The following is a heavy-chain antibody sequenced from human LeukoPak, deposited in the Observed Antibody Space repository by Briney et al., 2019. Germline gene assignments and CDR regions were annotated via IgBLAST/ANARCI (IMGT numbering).Heavy chain of an antibody. CDR1: GGSISSYY. J-gene: IGHJ5*02. CDR2: IYYSGST. V-gene: IGHV4-59*01. D-gene: IGHD3-3*01. CDR3: ARVDYDFWSGYPNWFDP. Sequence: PSETLSLTCTVSGGSISSYYWSWIRQPPGNGLEWIGYIYYSGSTNYNPSLKSRVTISVDTSKNQFSLKLSSVTAADTAVYYCARVDYDFWSGYPNWFDPWGQGTLVTVSS.